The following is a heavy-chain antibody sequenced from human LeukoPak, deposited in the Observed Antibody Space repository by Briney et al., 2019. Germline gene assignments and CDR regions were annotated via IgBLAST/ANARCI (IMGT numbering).Heavy chain of an antibody. CDR3: ARDTGDGYKFDY. V-gene: IGHV3-53*01. CDR2: IYRGGST. J-gene: IGHJ4*02. D-gene: IGHD5-24*01. CDR1: GFTVSDNY. Sequence: GGSLRLSCAASGFTVSDNYMSWVRQPPGKGLEWVSIIYRGGSTYYADSVKGRSTISRDNSKNTLYLQMNSLSAEDTAVYYCARDTGDGYKFDYWGQGTLVTVSS.